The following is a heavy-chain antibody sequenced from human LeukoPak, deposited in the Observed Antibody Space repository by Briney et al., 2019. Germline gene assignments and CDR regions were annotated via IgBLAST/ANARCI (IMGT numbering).Heavy chain of an antibody. CDR1: GFTFSSYA. D-gene: IGHD3-9*01. V-gene: IGHV3-23*01. CDR2: ISGSGGST. Sequence: GGSLRLSCAASGFTFSSYAMSWVRQAPGKELEWVSAISGSGGSTYYADSVKGRFTISRDNSKNTLYLQMNSLRAEDTAVYYCAKDGALRYFDWLLEDYYYYYGMDVWGKGTTVTVSS. CDR3: AKDGALRYFDWLLEDYYYYYGMDV. J-gene: IGHJ6*04.